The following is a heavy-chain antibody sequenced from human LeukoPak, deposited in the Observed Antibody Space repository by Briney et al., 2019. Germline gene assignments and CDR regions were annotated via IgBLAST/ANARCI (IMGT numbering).Heavy chain of an antibody. CDR1: GFTFSSYA. Sequence: GGSLGLSCAASGFTFSSYAMSWVRQAPGKGLERVSAISGSGGSTYYADSVKGRFTISRDNSKNTLYLQMNSLRAEDTAVYYCAKEVSSSSGGFDYWGQGTLVTVSS. D-gene: IGHD6-6*01. CDR3: AKEVSSSSGGFDY. V-gene: IGHV3-23*01. CDR2: ISGSGGST. J-gene: IGHJ4*02.